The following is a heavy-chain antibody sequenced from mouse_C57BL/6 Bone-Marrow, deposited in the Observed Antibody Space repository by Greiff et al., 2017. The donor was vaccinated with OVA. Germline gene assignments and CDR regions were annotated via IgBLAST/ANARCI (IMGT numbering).Heavy chain of an antibody. CDR3: ARVRGYYGNVYYAMDY. J-gene: IGHJ4*01. CDR2: IFPRSGNT. V-gene: IGHV1-81*01. D-gene: IGHD2-1*01. Sequence: VQLQESGAELARPGASVKLSCKASGYTFTSYGISWVKQRTGQGLEWIGEIFPRSGNTYYNVKFKGKATLTADKSSSTAYMELRSLRSEDSAVYCCARVRGYYGNVYYAMDYWGQGTSVTVSS. CDR1: GYTFTSYG.